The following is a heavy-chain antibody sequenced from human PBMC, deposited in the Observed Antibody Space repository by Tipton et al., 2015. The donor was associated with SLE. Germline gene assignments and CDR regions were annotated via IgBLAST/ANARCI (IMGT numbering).Heavy chain of an antibody. CDR1: GDSISSGINY. V-gene: IGHV4-61*09. D-gene: IGHD4-11*01. J-gene: IGHJ4*02. Sequence: TLSLTCTVSGDSISSGINYWSWIRQPAGEGLEWIGHIYSSGSTTYNPSLDSRVTISVDTSQNQFSLRLTSVTAADTAVYFCARGSALLYSVVYWGQGSLVIVSS. CDR2: IYSSGST. CDR3: ARGSALLYSVVY.